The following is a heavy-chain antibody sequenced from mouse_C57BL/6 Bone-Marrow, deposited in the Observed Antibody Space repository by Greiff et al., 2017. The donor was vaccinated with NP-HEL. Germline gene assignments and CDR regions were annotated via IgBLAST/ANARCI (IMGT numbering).Heavy chain of an antibody. CDR1: GFSINSDCY. J-gene: IGHJ4*01. CDR3: ARELLWYHDAMDY. V-gene: IGHV3-3*01. CDR2: TFYSGIT. Sequence: EVQLQESGPSLVRPSQTLSLTCTVTGFSINSDCYWIWIRQFPGNQLEYIGYTFYSGITYYNPSLESRTYITRDTAKNQCALKLRAVTTEDTATYYCARELLWYHDAMDYWGQGTAVTVSS. D-gene: IGHD2-1*01.